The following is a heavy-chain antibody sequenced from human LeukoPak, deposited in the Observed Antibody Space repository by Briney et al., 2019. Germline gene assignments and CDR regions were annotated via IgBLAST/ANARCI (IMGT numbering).Heavy chain of an antibody. Sequence: SVKVSCKASGGTFSSYAISWVRQAPGQGLEWMGRIIPILGTANYAQKFQGRVTITADESTSTAYMELSSLRSEDTAVYYCARAHLRPHDFWSGYPDYWGQGTLVTVSS. V-gene: IGHV1-69*11. J-gene: IGHJ4*02. CDR1: GGTFSSYA. D-gene: IGHD3-3*01. CDR3: ARAHLRPHDFWSGYPDY. CDR2: IIPILGTA.